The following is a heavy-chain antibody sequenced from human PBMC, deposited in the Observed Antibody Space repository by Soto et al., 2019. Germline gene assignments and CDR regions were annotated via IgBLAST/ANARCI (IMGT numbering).Heavy chain of an antibody. V-gene: IGHV3-23*01. J-gene: IGHJ4*02. CDR3: AKGPQLWWSRNLYYFDY. CDR2: ISGSGGST. CDR1: GFTFSSYA. Sequence: GGSLRLSCAASGFTFSSYAMSWVRQAPGKGLEWVSAISGSGGSTYYADSVKGRFTISRDNSKNTLYLQMNSLRAEDTAVYYCAKGPQLWWSRNLYYFDYWGQGTLVTVSS. D-gene: IGHD5-18*01.